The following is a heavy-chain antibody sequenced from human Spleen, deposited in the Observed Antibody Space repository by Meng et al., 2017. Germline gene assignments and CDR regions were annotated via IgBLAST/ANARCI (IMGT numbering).Heavy chain of an antibody. Sequence: GGSLRLSCAASGFTFDDYAMHWVRQTPGKGLEWVSGISWNSDNIGYADSVKGRFTISRDNAKNSLYLQMNSLRAEDMALYYCAKSGVSGYYGGYFDYWGQGTLVTVSS. J-gene: IGHJ4*02. CDR2: ISWNSDNI. D-gene: IGHD3-22*01. CDR3: AKSGVSGYYGGYFDY. V-gene: IGHV3-9*03. CDR1: GFTFDDYA.